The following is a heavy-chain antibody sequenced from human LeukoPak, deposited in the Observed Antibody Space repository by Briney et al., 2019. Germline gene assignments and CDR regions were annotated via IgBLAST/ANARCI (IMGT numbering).Heavy chain of an antibody. CDR3: ARDPNGNYVGAFDFQR. D-gene: IGHD4-17*01. V-gene: IGHV3-23*01. Sequence: GGSLRLSCAASGFTFSNYALAWVRQAPGRGLEWVSSISGAGTYYADSVKGRFSISRDNYKNTLYLQMSSLRAEDTAVYYCARDPNGNYVGAFDFQRWGQGTLVTVSS. CDR1: GFTFSNYA. CDR2: ISGAGT. J-gene: IGHJ1*01.